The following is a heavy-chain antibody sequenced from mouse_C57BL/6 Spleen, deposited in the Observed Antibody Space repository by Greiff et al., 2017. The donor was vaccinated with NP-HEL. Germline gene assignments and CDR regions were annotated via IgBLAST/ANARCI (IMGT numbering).Heavy chain of an antibody. D-gene: IGHD2-4*01. V-gene: IGHV1-4*01. Sequence: VQLQQSGAELARPGASVKMSCKASGYTFTSYTMHWVKQRPGKGLEWIGYINPSSGYTKYNQKFKDKATLTADKSSSTAYMQLSSLTSEDSAVYYCARYVLYDYDGGFAYWGQGTLVTVSA. CDR2: INPSSGYT. CDR1: GYTFTSYT. CDR3: ARYVLYDYDGGFAY. J-gene: IGHJ3*01.